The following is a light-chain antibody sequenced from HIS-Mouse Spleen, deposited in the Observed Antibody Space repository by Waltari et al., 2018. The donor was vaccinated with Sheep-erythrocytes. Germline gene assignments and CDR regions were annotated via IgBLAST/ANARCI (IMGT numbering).Light chain of an antibody. CDR1: KLGDKY. J-gene: IGLJ3*02. CDR2: QDS. V-gene: IGLV3-1*01. CDR3: QAWDSSTAWV. Sequence: SYELTQPPSVSVSPGQTASITCPGAKLGDKYACWYPQKPGQSPVLVIYQDSKRPSGIPERFSGSNSGNTATLTISGTQAMDEADYYCQAWDSSTAWVFGGDQADRP.